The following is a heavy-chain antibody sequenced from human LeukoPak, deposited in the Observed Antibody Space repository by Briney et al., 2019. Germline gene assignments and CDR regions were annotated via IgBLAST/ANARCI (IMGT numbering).Heavy chain of an antibody. V-gene: IGHV3-23*01. D-gene: IGHD5-24*01. J-gene: IGHJ4*01. Sequence: GGSLRLSCAASGFPFSSYAMNWVRQAPGKGLEWVTDISGSGDSAYYVDSVKGRFTISRDNSNNTLYLQMNSLRAEDTAVYYCVKRSRDGYNSPLDNWGQGTLVTVSS. CDR1: GFPFSSYA. CDR2: ISGSGDSA. CDR3: VKRSRDGYNSPLDN.